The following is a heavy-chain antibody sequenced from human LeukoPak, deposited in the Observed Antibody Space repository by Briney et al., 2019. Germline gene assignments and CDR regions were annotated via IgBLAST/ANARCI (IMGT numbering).Heavy chain of an antibody. CDR3: ARGRNIEMTTMSGGSDY. CDR2: LNPNSGDT. J-gene: IGHJ4*02. CDR1: GYTFTDYY. D-gene: IGHD5-24*01. Sequence: ASVKVSCKASGYTFTDYYMHWVRQAPGQGLEWMGWLNPNSGDTNYAQKFQGRVSMTRDTSISTAYMDLSDLRSDDTAVYYCARGRNIEMTTMSGGSDYWGQGTMVTVSS. V-gene: IGHV1-2*02.